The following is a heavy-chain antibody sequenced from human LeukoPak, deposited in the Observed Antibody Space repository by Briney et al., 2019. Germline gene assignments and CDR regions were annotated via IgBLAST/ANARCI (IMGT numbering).Heavy chain of an antibody. D-gene: IGHD6-19*01. J-gene: IGHJ4*02. V-gene: IGHV3-7*02. CDR2: INQDGHEK. CDR3: ATSWSSGPCYFDH. Sequence: GGSLRLSCVTSGFTFSSYWMTWVRQAPGKGLEWVANINQDGHEKNYVDSVKGRFTMSRDSAKNTLYLQMNSLRAEDTAVYYCATSWSSGPCYFDHWGQGTLVTVSS. CDR1: GFTFSSYW.